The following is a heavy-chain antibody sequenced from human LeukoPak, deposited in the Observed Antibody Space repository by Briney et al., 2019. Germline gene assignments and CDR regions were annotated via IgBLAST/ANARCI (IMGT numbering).Heavy chain of an antibody. V-gene: IGHV3-23*01. D-gene: IGHD6-13*01. CDR1: GLTFSDYS. J-gene: IGHJ4*02. CDR3: AKDAAGPEY. Sequence: GGSLRLSCAASGLTFSDYSMTWVRQAPGKGLFWVSGISAGGGSTYYADSVKGRFTISRDNSRNTLYLLMNSLRAEDTAVYYCAKDAAGPEYWGQGTLVTVSS. CDR2: ISAGGGST.